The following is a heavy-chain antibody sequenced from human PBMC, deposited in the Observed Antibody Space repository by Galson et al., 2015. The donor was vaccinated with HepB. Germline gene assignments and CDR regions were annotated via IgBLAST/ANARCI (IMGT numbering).Heavy chain of an antibody. CDR3: ATEYYYDSPPLDL. CDR1: GFILSSYG. J-gene: IGHJ2*01. D-gene: IGHD3-3*01. CDR2: IWYDGSDE. V-gene: IGHV3-33*08. Sequence: SLRLSCAASGFILSSYGMHWVRQAPGKGLEWVGIIWYDGSDEYYGDSVKGRFTIFRDNSKNMLYLQMNSLTPQDTAVYYCATEYYYDSPPLDLWGRGTLVTVSS.